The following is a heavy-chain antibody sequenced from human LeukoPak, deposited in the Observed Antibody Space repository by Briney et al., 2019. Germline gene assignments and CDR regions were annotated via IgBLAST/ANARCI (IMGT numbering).Heavy chain of an antibody. CDR3: ARESGGDVIDM. D-gene: IGHD3-16*01. J-gene: IGHJ3*02. Sequence: GGSLRLSCAVSGFTFSRHVMHWVRQAPGKGLEWVAVIAYDGSNKYYADSVKGRFTISRDNSKNSLYLQMNSLRTDDLAVYYRARESGGDVIDMWGQGTMVTVSS. CDR2: IAYDGSNK. CDR1: GFTFSRHV. V-gene: IGHV3-30-3*01.